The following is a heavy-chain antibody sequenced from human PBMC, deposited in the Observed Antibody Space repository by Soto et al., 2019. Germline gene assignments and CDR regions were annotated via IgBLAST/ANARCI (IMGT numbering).Heavy chain of an antibody. V-gene: IGHV4-59*08. Sequence: QVQLQESGPGLVKPSETLSLTCTVSGGSISSYYWSWIRQPPGKGLEWIGYIYYSGSTNYNPSLQXRVTRSVATSKNQFSLKLSSVTAADTAVYYCARRYGYSFDYWGQGTLVTVSS. CDR2: IYYSGST. J-gene: IGHJ4*02. CDR1: GGSISSYY. D-gene: IGHD1-1*01. CDR3: ARRYGYSFDY.